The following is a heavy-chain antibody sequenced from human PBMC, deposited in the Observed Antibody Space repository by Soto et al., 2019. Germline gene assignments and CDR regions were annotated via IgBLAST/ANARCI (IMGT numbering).Heavy chain of an antibody. Sequence: VRLSCAASGFTFSSYGMHWVRQAPGKGLEWVAVISYDGSNKYYADSVKGRFTISRDNSKNTLYLQMNSLRAEDTAVYYCAKERSWSNDAFDIWGQGTMVTVSS. CDR1: GFTFSSYG. J-gene: IGHJ3*02. CDR3: AKERSWSNDAFDI. CDR2: ISYDGSNK. V-gene: IGHV3-30*18. D-gene: IGHD6-13*01.